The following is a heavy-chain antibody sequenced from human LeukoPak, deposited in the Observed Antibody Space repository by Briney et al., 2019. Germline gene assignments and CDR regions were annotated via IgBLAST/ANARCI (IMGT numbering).Heavy chain of an antibody. CDR2: IYHSGST. CDR3: ARESMVRGVIITSNY. J-gene: IGHJ4*02. D-gene: IGHD3-10*01. Sequence: SQTLSLTCTVSGGSISSGDYYWSWIRQPPGKGLEWIGYIYHSGSTYYNPSLKSRVTISVDRSKNQFSLKLSSVTAADTAVYYCARESMVRGVIITSNYWGQGTLVTVSS. V-gene: IGHV4-30-4*01. CDR1: GGSISSGDYY.